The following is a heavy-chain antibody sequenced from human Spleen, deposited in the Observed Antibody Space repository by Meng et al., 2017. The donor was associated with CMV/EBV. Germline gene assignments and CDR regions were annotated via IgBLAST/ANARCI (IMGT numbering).Heavy chain of an antibody. CDR3: ARGIAASGRRGWFDP. Sequence: SGYTFTGYFMHWVRQAPGQGLEWMGWINPNSGGASYAQKFQGRVTMTRDTSISTVYMEVISLRPDDTAVYYCARGIAASGRRGWFDPWGQGTLVTVSS. V-gene: IGHV1-2*02. J-gene: IGHJ5*02. D-gene: IGHD6-13*01. CDR2: INPNSGGA. CDR1: GYTFTGYF.